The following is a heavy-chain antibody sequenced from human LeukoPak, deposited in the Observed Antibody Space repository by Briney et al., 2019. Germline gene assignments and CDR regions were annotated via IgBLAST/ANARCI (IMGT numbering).Heavy chain of an antibody. CDR3: AKEVPYSNLS. V-gene: IGHV3-21*04. CDR1: GFTFSSYS. Sequence: PGGSLRLSCAASGFTFSSYSMNWVRQAPGKGLEWVSFIGSSGTYIYYADSVKGRFTISRDNSKNTLYLQMNSLRAEDTAVYYCAKEVPYSNLSWGQGTLVTVSS. D-gene: IGHD6-13*01. J-gene: IGHJ4*02. CDR2: IGSSGTYI.